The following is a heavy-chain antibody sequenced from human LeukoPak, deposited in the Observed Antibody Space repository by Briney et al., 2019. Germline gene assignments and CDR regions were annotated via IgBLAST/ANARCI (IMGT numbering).Heavy chain of an antibody. CDR2: INPNSGGT. V-gene: IGHV1-2*02. Sequence: ASVKVSCKASGYTFTGYYIHWARQAPGQGLEWMGWINPNSGGTNYAQKFQGRVTMTRDTSISTAYMELSSLRSDDTAVYYRARRLAPYSGFDFWGQGALVTVSS. D-gene: IGHD5-12*01. CDR3: ARRLAPYSGFDF. CDR1: GYTFTGYY. J-gene: IGHJ4*02.